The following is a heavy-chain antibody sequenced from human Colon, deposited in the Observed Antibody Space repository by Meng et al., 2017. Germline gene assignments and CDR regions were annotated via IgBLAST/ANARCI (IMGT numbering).Heavy chain of an antibody. D-gene: IGHD4-17*01. CDR1: GGSISIGDYY. J-gene: IGHJ5*02. V-gene: IGHV4-30-4*01. CDR2: IYYSGST. Sequence: LRQSDPGLGPPSQTLPLTCTVPGGSISIGDYYWSWIRQPPGKGLEWIGYIYYSGSTYSNASLKSRVTISIDRSKNQFSLKLSSVTAADTAVYYCARDRKHYGERGWFDPWGQGTLVTVSS. CDR3: ARDRKHYGERGWFDP.